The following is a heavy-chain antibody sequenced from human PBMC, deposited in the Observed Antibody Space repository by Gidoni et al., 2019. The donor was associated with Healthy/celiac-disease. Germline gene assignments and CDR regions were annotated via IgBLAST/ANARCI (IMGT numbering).Heavy chain of an antibody. CDR1: GGSISSSSYY. J-gene: IGHJ4*02. D-gene: IGHD2-2*01. Sequence: QLQLQESGPGLVKPSETLSLTCTVSGGSISSSSYYWGWIRQPPGKGLEWIWCIYYCGVTYYHPSLKSSVTLSDDTSKNHFSLKLGSVTATNPALYYCAGSAVVPPAFGGGGNFDYWGQGTLVTVSS. V-gene: IGHV4-39*01. CDR2: IYYCGVT. CDR3: AGSAVVPPAFGGGGNFDY.